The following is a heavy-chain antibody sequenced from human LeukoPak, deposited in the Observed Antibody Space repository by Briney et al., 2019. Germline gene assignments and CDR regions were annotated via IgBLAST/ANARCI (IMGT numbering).Heavy chain of an antibody. CDR1: GGSFSGYY. CDR3: ARGRYYGSGSYYNAYYFDY. D-gene: IGHD3-10*01. V-gene: IGHV4-34*01. J-gene: IGHJ4*02. CDR2: INHSGST. Sequence: SETLSLTCAVYGGSFSGYYWSWIRQPPGKGLEWIGEINHSGSTNHNPSLKSRVTISVDTSKNQFSLKLSSVTAADTAVYYCARGRYYGSGSYYNAYYFDYWGQGTLVTVSS.